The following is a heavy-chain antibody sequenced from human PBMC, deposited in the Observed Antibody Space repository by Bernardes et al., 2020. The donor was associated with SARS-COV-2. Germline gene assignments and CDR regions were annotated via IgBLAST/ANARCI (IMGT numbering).Heavy chain of an antibody. V-gene: IGHV1-2*02. D-gene: IGHD6-13*01. CDR2: INPNSGCT. CDR1: GYTFTGYY. J-gene: IGHJ6*02. CDR3: ARVGVAAAGKTKGYYYYGMDV. Sequence: ASVKVSCKASGYTFTGYYMHWVRQAPGQGLEWMGWINPNSGCTNYAQKFQGRVTMTRDTSISTAYMELSRLRSDDTAVYYCARVGVAAAGKTKGYYYYGMDVWGQGTTVTVSS.